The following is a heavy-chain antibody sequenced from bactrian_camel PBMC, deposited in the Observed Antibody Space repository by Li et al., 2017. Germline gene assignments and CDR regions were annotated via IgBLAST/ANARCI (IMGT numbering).Heavy chain of an antibody. D-gene: IGHD3*01. Sequence: HVQLVESGGGSVQHGGSLRLSCGASGHTYSSNCMGWSRQAPGKERDWVATDNGVGTTYYGDSVKGRFAISRDNGKNTVYLQMNNLKPEDTAMYYCAADHNRGCMGWPTVEYDITGQGTQVTVS. CDR1: GHTYSSNC. CDR3: AADHNRGCMGWPTVEYDI. V-gene: IGHV3S53*01. J-gene: IGHJ4*01. CDR2: DNGVGTT.